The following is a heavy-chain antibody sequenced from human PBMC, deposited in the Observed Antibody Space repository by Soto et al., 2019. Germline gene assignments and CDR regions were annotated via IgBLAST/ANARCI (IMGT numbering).Heavy chain of an antibody. CDR2: IYYSGST. CDR1: GGSISSYY. Sequence: QVQLQESGPGLVKPSETLSLTCTVSGGSISSYYWSWIRQPPGKGLEWIGYIYYSGSTNYNPSLMVGVTIAVAVSRNRFSLKLSFVPAADTAAYYVARVRGLECVFDYWGQGPLVTVSS. J-gene: IGHJ4*02. CDR3: ARVRGLECVFDY. V-gene: IGHV4-59*01.